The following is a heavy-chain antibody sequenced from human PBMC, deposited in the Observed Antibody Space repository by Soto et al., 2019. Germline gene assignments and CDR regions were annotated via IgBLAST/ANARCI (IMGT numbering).Heavy chain of an antibody. J-gene: IGHJ4*02. CDR1: GFTFSSYG. CDR3: AKDRGSSWYYFDY. Sequence: QVQLVESGGGVVQPGRSLRLSCAASGFTFSSYGMHWVRLAPGKGLEWVAVISYDGSNKYYADSVKGRFTISRDNSKNTLYLQMNSLRAEDTAVYYCAKDRGSSWYYFDYWGQGTLVTVSS. V-gene: IGHV3-30*18. D-gene: IGHD6-13*01. CDR2: ISYDGSNK.